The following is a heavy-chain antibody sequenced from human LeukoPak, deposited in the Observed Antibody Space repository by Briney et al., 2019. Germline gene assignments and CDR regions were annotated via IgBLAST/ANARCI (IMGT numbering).Heavy chain of an antibody. D-gene: IGHD4-17*01. V-gene: IGHV4-61*02. Sequence: KPSETLSLTCTVSGGSISSGSYYWRWLRQPAGKGLEWIGRIYTSGSTNYNPSLKSRVTISVDTSKNQFSLKLSSVTAADTAVYYCARESELDYGDYIVFSRTNPGFDYWGQGTLVTVSS. J-gene: IGHJ4*02. CDR3: ARESELDYGDYIVFSRTNPGFDY. CDR2: IYTSGST. CDR1: GGSISSGSYY.